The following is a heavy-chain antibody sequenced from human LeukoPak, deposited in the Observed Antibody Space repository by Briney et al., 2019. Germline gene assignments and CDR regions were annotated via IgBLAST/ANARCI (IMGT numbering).Heavy chain of an antibody. D-gene: IGHD3-10*01. J-gene: IGHJ4*02. CDR1: GFTFDDYA. Sequence: GRSLRLSCAASGFTFDDYAMHWVRQAPGKGLEWVSGIIWNSGSIGYADSVKGRFTISRDNAKNSLYLQMNSLRAEDMALYYCAKDGRAYGSGSYGQFDYWGQGTLVTVSS. CDR2: IIWNSGSI. V-gene: IGHV3-9*03. CDR3: AKDGRAYGSGSYGQFDY.